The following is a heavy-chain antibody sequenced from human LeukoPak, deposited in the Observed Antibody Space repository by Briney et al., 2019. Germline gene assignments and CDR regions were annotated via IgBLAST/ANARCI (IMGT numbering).Heavy chain of an antibody. CDR3: TTVGGSYWSGYYFDY. CDR2: ISGSGGST. J-gene: IGHJ4*02. CDR1: GFTFSSYG. Sequence: GGSLRLSCAASGFTFSSYGMSWVRQAPGKGLEWVSAISGSGGSTYYADSVKGRFTISRDNSKNTLYLQMNSLKTEDTAVYYCTTVGGSYWSGYYFDYWGQGTLVTVSS. V-gene: IGHV3-23*01. D-gene: IGHD1-26*01.